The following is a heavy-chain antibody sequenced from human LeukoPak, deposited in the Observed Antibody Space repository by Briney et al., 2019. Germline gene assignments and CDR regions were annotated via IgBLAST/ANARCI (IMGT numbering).Heavy chain of an antibody. D-gene: IGHD6-19*01. Sequence: ASVKVSCKASGGTFISYAISWVRQAPGQGLEWMGGIIPIFGTANYAQKFQGRVTITADESTSTAYMELSSLTFEHTAVYHCARAYSGWSSDYYYYYMDVWGKGTTVTISS. CDR3: ARAYSGWSSDYYYYYMDV. V-gene: IGHV1-69*13. CDR1: GGTFISYA. J-gene: IGHJ6*03. CDR2: IIPIFGTA.